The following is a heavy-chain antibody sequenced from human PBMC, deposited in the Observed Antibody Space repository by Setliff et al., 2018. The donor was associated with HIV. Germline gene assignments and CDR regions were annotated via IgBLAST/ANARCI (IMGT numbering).Heavy chain of an antibody. Sequence: GGSLRLSCAASGFTVSSNYMSWVRQAPGKGLEWVSVIYSGGSTYYADSVKGRFTISRDSSKNTLYLQMNSLRAEDTAVYYCARGEPTILVVPAAFFDYWGQGTLVTVSS. CDR3: ARGEPTILVVPAAFFDY. CDR1: GFTVSSNY. V-gene: IGHV3-53*01. D-gene: IGHD2-2*01. J-gene: IGHJ4*02. CDR2: IYSGGST.